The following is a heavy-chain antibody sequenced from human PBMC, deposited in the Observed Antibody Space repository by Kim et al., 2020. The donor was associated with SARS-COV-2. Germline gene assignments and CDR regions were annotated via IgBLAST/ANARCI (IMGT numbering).Heavy chain of an antibody. V-gene: IGHV3-7*01. CDR1: GFSFNTFW. CDR3: ARDAWAQRWTDGFDN. CDR2: INQDGSEK. Sequence: GGSLRLSCAASGFSFNTFWMSWVRQAPGKGLEWLAYINQDGSEKKFVDSVKGRFTISRDNAENSVYLQMNSLRVEDSAVYYCARDAWAQRWTDGFDNWGQGTLVTVSS. J-gene: IGHJ4*02. D-gene: IGHD4-17*01.